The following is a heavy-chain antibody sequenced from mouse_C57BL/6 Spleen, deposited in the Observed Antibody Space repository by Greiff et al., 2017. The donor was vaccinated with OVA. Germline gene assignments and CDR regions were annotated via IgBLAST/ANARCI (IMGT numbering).Heavy chain of an antibody. Sequence: EVKLMESGGGLVKPGGSLKLSCAASGFTFSSYAMSWVRQTPGKRLEWVATISDGGGYTYYPDNVKGRFTLSRDNATNNLYLQMSHLKSEDTAMYDCARDWDGYSWFAYWGQGTLVTVSA. CDR2: ISDGGGYT. D-gene: IGHD2-3*01. V-gene: IGHV5-4*01. CDR3: ARDWDGYSWFAY. CDR1: GFTFSSYA. J-gene: IGHJ3*01.